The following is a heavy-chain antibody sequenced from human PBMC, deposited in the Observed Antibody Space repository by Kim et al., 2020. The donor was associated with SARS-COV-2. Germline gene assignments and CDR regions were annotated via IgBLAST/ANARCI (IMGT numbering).Heavy chain of an antibody. D-gene: IGHD2-2*02. Sequence: SETLSLTCTVSGGSISSYYWSWIRQPPGKGLEWIGYIYYSGRTNYNPSLKSRVTIPVDTSKNQFSLKLSSVTAADTAVYYCARGFSHSYTPYYFDYWGQGTLVAVSS. CDR2: IYYSGRT. CDR3: ARGFSHSYTPYYFDY. J-gene: IGHJ4*02. V-gene: IGHV4-59*13. CDR1: GGSISSYY.